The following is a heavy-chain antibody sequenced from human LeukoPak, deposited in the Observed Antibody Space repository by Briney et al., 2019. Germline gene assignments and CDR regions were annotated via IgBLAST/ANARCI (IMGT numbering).Heavy chain of an antibody. V-gene: IGHV4-31*03. CDR3: ARVKAKNDYGDYHNWFDP. J-gene: IGHJ5*02. Sequence: PSETLSLTCTVSGGSISSGGYYWSWIRQHPGKGLEWIGYIDYSGSTYYNPSLKRRVTISVDTSKNQFSLKLSSVTAADTAVYYCARVKAKNDYGDYHNWFDPWGQGTLVTVSS. CDR1: GGSISSGGYY. D-gene: IGHD4-17*01. CDR2: IDYSGST.